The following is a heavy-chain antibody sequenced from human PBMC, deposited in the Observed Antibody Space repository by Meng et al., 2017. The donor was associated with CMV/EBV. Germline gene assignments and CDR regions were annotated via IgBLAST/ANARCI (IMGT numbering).Heavy chain of an antibody. CDR2: IYHSGST. Sequence: SETLSLTCTVSGYSISSGYYWGWIRQPPGKGLEWIGSIYHSGSTYYNPSLKSRVTISVDTSKNQFSLKLSSVTAADTAVYYCARYGMGAPAFGDYYYYGMDVWGQGTTVTVSS. J-gene: IGHJ6*02. CDR3: ARYGMGAPAFGDYYYYGMDV. V-gene: IGHV4-38-2*02. CDR1: GYSISSGYY. D-gene: IGHD2-2*01.